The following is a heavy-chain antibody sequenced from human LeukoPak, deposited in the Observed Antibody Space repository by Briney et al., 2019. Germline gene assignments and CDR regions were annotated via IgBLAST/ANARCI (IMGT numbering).Heavy chain of an antibody. Sequence: GASVKVSCKASGYTFTSYGISWVRQAPGQGLEWMGWISAYNGNTNYAQKLQGRVTMTTDTSTSTAYMELRSLRSDDTAVYYCARVRLATVTTDWFDPWGQGTLVTVST. D-gene: IGHD4-17*01. V-gene: IGHV1-18*01. CDR2: ISAYNGNT. J-gene: IGHJ5*02. CDR3: ARVRLATVTTDWFDP. CDR1: GYTFTSYG.